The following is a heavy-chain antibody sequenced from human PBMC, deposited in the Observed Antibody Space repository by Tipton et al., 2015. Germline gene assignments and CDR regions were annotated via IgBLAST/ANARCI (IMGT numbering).Heavy chain of an antibody. CDR1: GGSIRGGNFY. D-gene: IGHD3-3*01. V-gene: IGHV4-31*03. CDR2: TSYSGST. Sequence: GLVKPSQTLSLSCTVSGGSIRGGNFYWSWVRHHPGKGLDWIAYTSYSGSTYYNPSLKSRVTISIDTSKNQLSLNMSSVTAADTAVYYCARGGGPRISIFGVARGGMDVWGQGTTVTVSS. J-gene: IGHJ6*02. CDR3: ARGGGPRISIFGVARGGMDV.